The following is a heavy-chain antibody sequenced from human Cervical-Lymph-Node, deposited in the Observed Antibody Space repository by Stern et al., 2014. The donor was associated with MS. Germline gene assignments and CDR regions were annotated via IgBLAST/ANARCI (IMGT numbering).Heavy chain of an antibody. CDR1: GGTFSIYA. D-gene: IGHD3-10*01. J-gene: IGHJ6*02. V-gene: IGHV1-69*12. Sequence: QDQLVQSGAEVKKPGSSVKVSCKGSGGTFSIYAVSWGRQAPGQGLEWMGGIIPMFGTANYPQKMEGRGTITADESTSTAHMELSNLRSEDTAIYFCVRSNYDGGNGFYHYAMDVWGQGTTVIVSS. CDR2: IIPMFGTA. CDR3: VRSNYDGGNGFYHYAMDV.